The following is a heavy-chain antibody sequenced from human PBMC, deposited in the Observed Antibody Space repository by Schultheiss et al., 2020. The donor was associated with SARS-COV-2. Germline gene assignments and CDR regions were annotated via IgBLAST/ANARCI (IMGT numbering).Heavy chain of an antibody. V-gene: IGHV3-33*08. J-gene: IGHJ4*02. CDR1: GFTFSSYA. D-gene: IGHD3-16*01. CDR2: IWYDGSNK. Sequence: GGSLRLSCAASGFTFSSYAMSWVRQAPGKGLEWVAVIWYDGSNKYYADSVKGRFTISRDNAKNSLYLQMNSLRAEDTAVYYCARPGTWGYYFDYWGQGTLVTVSS. CDR3: ARPGTWGYYFDY.